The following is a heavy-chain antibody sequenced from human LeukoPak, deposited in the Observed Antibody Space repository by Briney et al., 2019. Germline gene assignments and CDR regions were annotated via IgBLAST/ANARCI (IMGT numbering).Heavy chain of an antibody. V-gene: IGHV3-48*04. Sequence: QPGGSLRLSCIASGFVFSRDNMNWVRQAPGKGLEWVAHISETIYYADSVQGRFTISRDNAKNSLYLQMSNLRVDDTAMYYCVREVGRPKTFYSDSWGRGTPVTVSS. D-gene: IGHD3-16*01. J-gene: IGHJ4*02. CDR1: GFVFSRDN. CDR2: ISETI. CDR3: VREVGRPKTFYSDS.